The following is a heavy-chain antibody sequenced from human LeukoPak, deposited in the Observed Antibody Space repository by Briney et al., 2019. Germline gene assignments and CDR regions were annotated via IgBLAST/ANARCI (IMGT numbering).Heavy chain of an antibody. CDR2: ISISSSII. CDR3: ARDRYDSSHYYHY. V-gene: IGHV3-48*01. J-gene: IGHJ4*02. Sequence: GGSLTLSCAASGFTFSSYSMNWARQAPGQGLELVSYISISSSIIYYADSVKGRFTISRDNAKNSLYLQMNSLRGEDTAVYYCARDRYDSSHYYHYWGQGTLVTVSA. D-gene: IGHD3-22*01. CDR1: GFTFSSYS.